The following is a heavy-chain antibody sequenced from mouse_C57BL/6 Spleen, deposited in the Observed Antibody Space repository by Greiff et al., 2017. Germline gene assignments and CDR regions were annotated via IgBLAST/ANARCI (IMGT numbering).Heavy chain of an antibody. CDR1: GYTFTEYS. D-gene: IGHD3-2*02. J-gene: IGHJ3*01. CDR3: SRHEDKRQHRLPWFAY. Sequence: VQLQQSGAELVKPGASVKLSCKASGYTFTEYSIHWVKQRSGQGLEWIGWFYPGSGSTKYNEKFKDKATLTADKSSSTAYMEHSRLTSEDSAVYFCSRHEDKRQHRLPWFAYWGQGTLVTVSA. CDR2: FYPGSGST. V-gene: IGHV1-62-2*01.